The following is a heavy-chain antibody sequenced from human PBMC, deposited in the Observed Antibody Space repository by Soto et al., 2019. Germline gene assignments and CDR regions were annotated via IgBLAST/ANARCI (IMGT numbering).Heavy chain of an antibody. CDR2: IYYSGST. Sequence: KPSETLSLTCTVSGGSISSSSYYWGWIRQPPGKGLEWIGSIYYSGSTYYNPSLKSRVTISVDTSKNQFSLKLSSVTAADTAVYYCARLGGVVIRYYYGMDVWGQGTTVTVSS. J-gene: IGHJ6*02. D-gene: IGHD3-3*01. CDR1: GGSISSSSYY. CDR3: ARLGGVVIRYYYGMDV. V-gene: IGHV4-39*01.